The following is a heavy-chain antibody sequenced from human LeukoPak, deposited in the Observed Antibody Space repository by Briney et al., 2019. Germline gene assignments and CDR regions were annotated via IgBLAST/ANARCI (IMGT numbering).Heavy chain of an antibody. V-gene: IGHV1-69*13. Sequence: GASVKVSCKASGGTFSSYAISWVRQAPGQGLEWMGGIIPIFGTANYAQKFQGRVTITAGESTSTAYMELSSLRSEDTAVYYCARAPSSAVAGFNYYYGMDVWGQGTTVTVSS. D-gene: IGHD6-19*01. CDR2: IIPIFGTA. CDR1: GGTFSSYA. CDR3: ARAPSSAVAGFNYYYGMDV. J-gene: IGHJ6*02.